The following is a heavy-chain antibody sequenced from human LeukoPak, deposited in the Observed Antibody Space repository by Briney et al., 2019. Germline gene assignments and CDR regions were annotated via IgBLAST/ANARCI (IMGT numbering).Heavy chain of an antibody. J-gene: IGHJ4*02. V-gene: IGHV3-7*01. CDR3: ARDLPTGSDYFDY. D-gene: IGHD6-6*01. Sequence: GGSLRLSCAASGFTFSTYWMSWVRQAPGKGLEWVANIKQDGSEKYYVDSVKGRFTISRDNAKNSLYLQMSSLRADDTAAYYCARDLPTGSDYFDYWGQGTLVTVSS. CDR2: IKQDGSEK. CDR1: GFTFSTYW.